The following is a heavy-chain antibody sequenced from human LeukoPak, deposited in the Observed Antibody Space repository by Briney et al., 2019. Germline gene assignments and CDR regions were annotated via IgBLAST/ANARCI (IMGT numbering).Heavy chain of an antibody. CDR3: ARQLSGITGYTYGRGIDY. V-gene: IGHV3-7*01. J-gene: IGHJ4*02. CDR2: IKKDGSEK. CDR1: GFTFSRYW. Sequence: GGSLRLSCAASGFTFSRYWMSWVRQAPGKGLEWVANIKKDGSEKYYVDSVKGRFTISRDNAKTSLYLQMHSLRAEDTAVYYCARQLSGITGYTYGRGIDYWGQGTLVTVSS. D-gene: IGHD5-18*01.